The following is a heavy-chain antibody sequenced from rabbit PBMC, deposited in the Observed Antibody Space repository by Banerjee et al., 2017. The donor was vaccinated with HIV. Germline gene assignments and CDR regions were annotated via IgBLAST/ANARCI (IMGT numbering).Heavy chain of an antibody. D-gene: IGHD1-1*01. CDR3: ARDPSYDSSAYYNL. J-gene: IGHJ4*01. V-gene: IGHV1S45*01. CDR2: IYAGSNRST. CDR1: GFDFSSSYY. Sequence: QEQLVESGGGLVQPEGSLTLTCTASGFDFSSSYYMCWVRQAPGKGLEWIACIYAGSNRSTYYATWAKGRFTSSTTSSTTVTLQMTSLTAADTATYFCARDPSYDSSAYYNLWGPGTLVTVS.